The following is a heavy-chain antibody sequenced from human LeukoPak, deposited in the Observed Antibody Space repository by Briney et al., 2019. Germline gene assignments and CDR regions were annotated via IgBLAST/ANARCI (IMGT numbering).Heavy chain of an antibody. CDR2: IYYSGST. D-gene: IGHD3-3*01. CDR3: ARVSLWSGYYTSNWFDP. V-gene: IGHV4-39*01. J-gene: IGHJ5*02. Sequence: SETLSLTCTVSGGSISSSSYYWGWIRQPPGKGLEWIGSIYYSGSTYYNPSLKSRVTIFVDTSKNQFSLKLSSVTAADTAVYYCARVSLWSGYYTSNWFDPWGQGTLVTVSS. CDR1: GGSISSSSYY.